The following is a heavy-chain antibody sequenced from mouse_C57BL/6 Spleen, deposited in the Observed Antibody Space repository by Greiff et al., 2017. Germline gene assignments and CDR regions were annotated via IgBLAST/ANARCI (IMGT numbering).Heavy chain of an antibody. Sequence: QVHVKQSGAELARPGASVTLSCKASGYTFTSYGISWVKQRTGQGLEWIGEIYPRSGNTYYNEKFKGKATLTADKSSSTAYMELRSLTSEDSAVYFCARLGHYSNPMEYWGKGTAVT. D-gene: IGHD2-5*01. V-gene: IGHV1-81*01. CDR2: IYPRSGNT. CDR3: ARLGHYSNPMEY. CDR1: GYTFTSYG. J-gene: IGHJ4*01.